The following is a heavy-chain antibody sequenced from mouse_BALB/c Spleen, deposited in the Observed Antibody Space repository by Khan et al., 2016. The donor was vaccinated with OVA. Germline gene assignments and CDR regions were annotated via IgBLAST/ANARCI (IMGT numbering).Heavy chain of an antibody. D-gene: IGHD1-3*01. V-gene: IGHV1-5*01. Sequence: VQLKQSGTVLARPGASVKMSCKASGYSFTSYLIHWVKQRPGQGLEWIGDIYPGNSDTTYNQKFKDKAKLTAGTSANTAYMELSSLTNEDSAVYYCARGGYSSFACWGQGTLVTVSA. CDR2: IYPGNSDT. CDR3: ARGGYSSFAC. CDR1: GYSFTSYL. J-gene: IGHJ3*01.